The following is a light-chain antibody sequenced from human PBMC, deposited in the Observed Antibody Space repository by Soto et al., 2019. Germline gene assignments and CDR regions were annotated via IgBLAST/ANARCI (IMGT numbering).Light chain of an antibody. V-gene: IGKV1-5*01. CDR1: QSVSNW. J-gene: IGKJ1*01. CDR3: QQYDSYSWT. CDR2: DVS. Sequence: DIRMTQSPSTLSSSLGERVTITFLASQSVSNWLAWYQQKPGKAPNLLIYDVSSLESGVPSRFSGSGSGTEFILTISSLQPDDFATYYCQQYDSYSWTFGQGTKVDIK.